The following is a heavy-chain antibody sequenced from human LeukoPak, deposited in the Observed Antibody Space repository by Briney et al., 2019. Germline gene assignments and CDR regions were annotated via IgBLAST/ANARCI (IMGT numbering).Heavy chain of an antibody. CDR2: ISSSSSYI. V-gene: IGHV3-21*01. CDR3: ARGAMFPYYFDY. J-gene: IGHJ4*02. Sequence: GGSLRLSCAASGFTFSSYSMNWVRQAPGKGLEWVSSISSSSSYIYYADSVKGRFTISRDNAKNSLYLQMNSLRAEDTAVYYCARGAMFPYYFDYWGQGTLVTVSS. CDR1: GFTFSSYS. D-gene: IGHD3-10*02.